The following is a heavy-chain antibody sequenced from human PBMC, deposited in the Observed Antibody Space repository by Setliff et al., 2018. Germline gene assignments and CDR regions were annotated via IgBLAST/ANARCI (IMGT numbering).Heavy chain of an antibody. Sequence: PGGSLRLSCAASGFTFSSYNMDWVRQAPGKGLEWVSYISSSGSTIYYADSVKGRFTISRDNAKNSLYLHMNSLRAEDTAVYYCAREYSSSSGVSTDYWGQGNMVTVSS. CDR2: ISSSGSTI. V-gene: IGHV3-48*04. CDR3: AREYSSSSGVSTDY. D-gene: IGHD6-6*01. CDR1: GFTFSSYN. J-gene: IGHJ4*02.